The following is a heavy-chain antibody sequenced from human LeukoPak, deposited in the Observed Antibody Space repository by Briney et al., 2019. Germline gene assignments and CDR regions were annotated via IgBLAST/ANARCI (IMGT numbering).Heavy chain of an antibody. Sequence: SETLSLTCAVYGGSFSGYYWSWIRQPPGKGLEWIGEINHSGSTNYNPSLKSRVTISVDTSKNQFSLKLSSVTAADTAVYYCARGRKDTMIVVVTPRYFDYWGQGTLVTVSS. V-gene: IGHV4-34*01. CDR2: INHSGST. CDR1: GGSFSGYY. D-gene: IGHD3-22*01. J-gene: IGHJ4*02. CDR3: ARGRKDTMIVVVTPRYFDY.